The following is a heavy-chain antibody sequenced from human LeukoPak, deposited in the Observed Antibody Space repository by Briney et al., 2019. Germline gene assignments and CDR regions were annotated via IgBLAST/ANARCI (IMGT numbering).Heavy chain of an antibody. CDR3: AYSSGRWSFDY. V-gene: IGHV3-66*01. D-gene: IGHD6-19*01. Sequence: GGSLRLSCAASGFTVSSNYMSWVRQAPGRGLEWVSVIYSGGSTYYADSVKGRFTISRDNSKNTLYLQMNSLRAEDTAVYYCAYSSGRWSFDYWGQGTLVTVSS. CDR2: IYSGGST. CDR1: GFTVSSNY. J-gene: IGHJ4*02.